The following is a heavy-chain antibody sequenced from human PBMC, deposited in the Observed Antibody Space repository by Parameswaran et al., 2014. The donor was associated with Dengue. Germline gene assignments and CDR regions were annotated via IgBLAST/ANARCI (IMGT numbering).Heavy chain of an antibody. J-gene: IGHJ6*04. CDR2: IIPILGIA. CDR3: AAKLAYCSGGSCYSSDPYYYYGMDV. D-gene: IGHD2-15*01. Sequence: SWVRQAPGQGLEWMGRIIPILGIANYAQKFQGRVTITADKSTSTAYMELSSLRSEDTAVYYCAAKLAYCSGGSCYSSDPYYYYGMDVWAKDHGHRLL. V-gene: IGHV1-69*02.